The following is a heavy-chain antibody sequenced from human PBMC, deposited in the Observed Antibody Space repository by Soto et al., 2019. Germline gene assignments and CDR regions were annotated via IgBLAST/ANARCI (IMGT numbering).Heavy chain of an antibody. CDR1: GGTFSSYS. Sequence: QVQLVQSGAEVKRPGSSVKVSCKASGGTFSSYSINWVRQAPGQGLEWMGGIIPIFGSANYAQKFQVRVTITADESTTTVYMELSSLRSEDTTVYYCAKEFHDSTGYPFDSWGQGTQVTVSS. CDR3: AKEFHDSTGYPFDS. V-gene: IGHV1-69*01. CDR2: IIPIFGSA. D-gene: IGHD3-22*01. J-gene: IGHJ4*02.